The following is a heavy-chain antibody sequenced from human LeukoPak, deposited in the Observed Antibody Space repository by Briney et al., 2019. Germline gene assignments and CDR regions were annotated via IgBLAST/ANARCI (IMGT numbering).Heavy chain of an antibody. V-gene: IGHV3-20*04. CDR2: IRGDAGST. J-gene: IGHJ4*02. Sequence: GGSLRLSCAASGFTFYAFGMTWVRQAPGRGLEWVSAIRGDAGSTGYADSVKGRFTISRDNAKNSLYLQMNSLRVEDTALYYCARVWAWGSGNYFDNWGQGTLVTVSS. CDR1: GFTFYAFG. D-gene: IGHD7-27*01. CDR3: ARVWAWGSGNYFDN.